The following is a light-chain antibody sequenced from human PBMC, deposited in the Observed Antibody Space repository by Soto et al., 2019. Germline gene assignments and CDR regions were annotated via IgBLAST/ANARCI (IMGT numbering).Light chain of an antibody. V-gene: IGKV3-15*01. CDR1: QNIHTN. Sequence: IVMRHSPATLSVSPSERATLSCRAGQNIHTNLAWYQQKPGQAPRLLFYGASTGATGLPARFSGSGSGTEFTLTINSLQAEDCVVYYCQQDSKWLRTFGQGTRLENK. J-gene: IGKJ5*01. CDR3: QQDSKWLRT. CDR2: GAS.